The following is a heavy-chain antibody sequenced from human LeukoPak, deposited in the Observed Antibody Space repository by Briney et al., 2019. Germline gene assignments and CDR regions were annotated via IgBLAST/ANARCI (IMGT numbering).Heavy chain of an antibody. CDR2: IRSDGSKT. Sequence: GGSLRLSCAASGFIFSSYGMHWVRQAPGKGLEWVALIRSDGSKTYYADSVEGRFTISRDNSKITLYLQMYSLGADDTAVYYCAKRYCSSASCRSGMDVWGQGTTVTVSS. CDR3: AKRYCSSASCRSGMDV. J-gene: IGHJ6*02. V-gene: IGHV3-30*02. D-gene: IGHD2-2*01. CDR1: GFIFSSYG.